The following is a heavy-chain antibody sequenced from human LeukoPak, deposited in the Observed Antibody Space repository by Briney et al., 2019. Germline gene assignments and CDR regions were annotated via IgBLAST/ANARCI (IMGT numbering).Heavy chain of an antibody. CDR1: GRSISSYY. J-gene: IGHJ3*02. CDR2: IYYSGST. Sequence: PSETLSLTCTLSGRSISSYYWSWIRQPPGKGLEWIGYIYYSGSTNYNPSLKSRVTISVDTSKNQFSLKLSSVTAADTAVYYCARGGEGAFDIWGQGTMVTVSS. V-gene: IGHV4-59*01. CDR3: ARGGEGAFDI.